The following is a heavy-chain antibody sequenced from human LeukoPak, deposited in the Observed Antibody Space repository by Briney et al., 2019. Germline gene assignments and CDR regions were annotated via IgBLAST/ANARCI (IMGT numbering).Heavy chain of an antibody. CDR2: INHSGST. J-gene: IGHJ3*02. CDR1: GGSFSGYF. CDR3: ARRGGSYYGHAFDI. Sequence: SETLSLTCAVYGGSFSGYFWSWIRQPPGKGLEWIGEINHSGSTNYNPSLKGRVTISVDTSKNQFSLKLSSVTAVDTAVYYCARRGGSYYGHAFDIWGQGTMVTVSS. D-gene: IGHD1-26*01. V-gene: IGHV4-34*01.